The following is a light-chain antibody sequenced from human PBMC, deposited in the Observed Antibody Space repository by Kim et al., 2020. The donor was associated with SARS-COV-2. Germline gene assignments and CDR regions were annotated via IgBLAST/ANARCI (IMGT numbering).Light chain of an antibody. CDR3: QAWDSSTAV. V-gene: IGLV3-1*01. J-gene: IGLJ2*01. CDR2: QDS. CDR1: KLGDKY. Sequence: SYELTQPPSVSVSPGQTASITCSGDKLGDKYACWYQQKPGQSPVLVIYQDSKRPSGIPERFSGSNSGKTATLTISGTQAMDEADYSCQAWDSSTAVFGGGTKLTVL.